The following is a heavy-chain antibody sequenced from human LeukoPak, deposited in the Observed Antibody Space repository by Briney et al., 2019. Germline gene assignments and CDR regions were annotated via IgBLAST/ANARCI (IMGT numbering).Heavy chain of an antibody. Sequence: PGGSLRLSCSASGFTFSSYAMHWVRQGPGKGLEYVSAISSNGGSTYYADSVKGRFTISRDNSKNTLYLQMSSLRAEDTAVYYCVKDRGTAMVLYYFDYWGQGTLVTVSS. D-gene: IGHD5-18*01. V-gene: IGHV3-64D*06. J-gene: IGHJ4*02. CDR3: VKDRGTAMVLYYFDY. CDR1: GFTFSSYA. CDR2: ISSNGGST.